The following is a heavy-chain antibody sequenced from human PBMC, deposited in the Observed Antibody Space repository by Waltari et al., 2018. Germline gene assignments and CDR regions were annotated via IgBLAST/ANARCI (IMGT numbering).Heavy chain of an antibody. CDR1: GGTFSSYA. J-gene: IGHJ2*01. CDR3: ARDLFKYDSSGYYEGLRYFDL. V-gene: IGHV1-69*05. D-gene: IGHD3-22*01. Sequence: QVQLVQSGAEVKKPGSSVKVSCKAPGGTFSSYAISWVRQAPGQGLEWMGGIIPIFGTANYAQKFQGRVTITTDESTSTAYMELSSLRSEDTAVYYCARDLFKYDSSGYYEGLRYFDLWGRGTLVTVSS. CDR2: IIPIFGTA.